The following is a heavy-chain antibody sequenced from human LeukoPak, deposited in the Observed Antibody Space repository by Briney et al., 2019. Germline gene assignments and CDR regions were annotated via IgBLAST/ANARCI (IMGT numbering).Heavy chain of an antibody. J-gene: IGHJ1*01. V-gene: IGHV3-23*01. CDR3: AKDLWLDYGDSH. Sequence: ETLSLTCAVSGYSISSGYYWGWIRQPPGKGLEWVSAISGSGGSTYYADSVKGRFTISRDNSKNTLYLQMNSLRAEDTAVYYCAKDLWLDYGDSHWGQGTLVTVSS. D-gene: IGHD4-17*01. CDR1: GYSISSGYY. CDR2: ISGSGGST.